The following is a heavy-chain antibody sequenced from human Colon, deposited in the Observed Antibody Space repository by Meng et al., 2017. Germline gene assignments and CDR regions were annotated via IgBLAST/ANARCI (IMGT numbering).Heavy chain of an antibody. D-gene: IGHD5-12*01. CDR1: GFTFSSYE. CDR2: ISGSGSII. CDR3: ARDEVDMRVFNSYIGMDV. Sequence: GESLKISCAASGFTFSSYEMNWVRQAAGKGLEWVSYISGSGSIIYYADSVKGRFTISRDNARNSLYLEMNSLRAEDTAVYYCARDEVDMRVFNSYIGMDVWGPGTTVTGSS. J-gene: IGHJ6*01. V-gene: IGHV3-48*03.